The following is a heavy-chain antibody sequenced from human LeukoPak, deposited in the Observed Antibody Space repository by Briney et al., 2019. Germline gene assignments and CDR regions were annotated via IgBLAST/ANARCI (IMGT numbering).Heavy chain of an antibody. V-gene: IGHV3-53*01. CDR3: ARNFALDY. CDR2: IYSGGST. Sequence: GGSLRLSCAASGFTVSSNYMTWVRQAPGKGLEWVSDIYSGGSTYYADSVKGRFTISRDNSKNTLFLQMNSLRAEDTAVYYCARNFALDYWGQGTLVTVSS. CDR1: GFTVSSNY. J-gene: IGHJ4*02.